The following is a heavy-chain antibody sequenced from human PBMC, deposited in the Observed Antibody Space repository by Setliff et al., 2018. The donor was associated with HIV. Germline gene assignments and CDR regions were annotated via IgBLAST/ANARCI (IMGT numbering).Heavy chain of an antibody. J-gene: IGHJ4*02. V-gene: IGHV4-4*07. CDR1: GGSISGYY. CDR2: IYSNGNT. CDR3: TTEVPAAIPYFDY. Sequence: SETLSLTCTVSGGSISGYYWSWIRQPAGKRLEWIGRIYSNGNTNYNPSLKGRVTMSVSTSKNQFSLNLSSVTAADTAVYYCTTEVPAAIPYFDYWGQGALVTVSS. D-gene: IGHD2-2*01.